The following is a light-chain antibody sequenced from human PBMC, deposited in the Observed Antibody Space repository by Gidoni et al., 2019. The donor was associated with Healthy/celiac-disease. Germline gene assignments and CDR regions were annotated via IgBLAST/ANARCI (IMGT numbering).Light chain of an antibody. J-gene: IGLJ2*01. V-gene: IGLV3-21*02. CDR1: NIGSKS. Sequence: SYVLTPPPSVSVAPGPTARITCGGNNIGSKSVHWYQQKPGQAPVLVVYEDSDRPSGIPVRFCGSNSGNTATLTISRVEAGDEADYYCQVWDSSSDHPVFGGGTKLTVL. CDR2: EDS. CDR3: QVWDSSSDHPV.